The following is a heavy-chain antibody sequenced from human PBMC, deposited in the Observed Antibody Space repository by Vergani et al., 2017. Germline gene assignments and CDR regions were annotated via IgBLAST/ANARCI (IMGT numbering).Heavy chain of an antibody. D-gene: IGHD3-10*01. Sequence: QLQLQESGPGLVKPSETLSLTCTVSGGSPSSYYWSWSRQPPGEGLEWIGYIYYSGSTNYNPSLKSRVTISVDTSKNQFSLKLSSVTAADTAVYYCARSVGSGSYDDYWGQGTLVTVAS. CDR2: IYYSGST. J-gene: IGHJ4*02. CDR3: ARSVGSGSYDDY. V-gene: IGHV4-59*01. CDR1: GGSPSSYY.